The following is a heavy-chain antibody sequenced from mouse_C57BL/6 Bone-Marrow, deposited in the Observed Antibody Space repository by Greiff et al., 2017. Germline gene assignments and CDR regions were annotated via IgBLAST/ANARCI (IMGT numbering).Heavy chain of an antibody. Sequence: QVQLQQSGAELARPGASVKLSCTASGYTFTSYGISWVKQRTGQGLEWIGEIYPRSGNTYYNEKFKGKATLTADKSSSTAYMELRRLTSEDSAVYFCARRGAVLGWCAYGGQGTLVTVSA. CDR1: GYTFTSYG. D-gene: IGHD4-1*01. J-gene: IGHJ3*01. CDR2: IYPRSGNT. CDR3: ARRGAVLGWCAY. V-gene: IGHV1-81*01.